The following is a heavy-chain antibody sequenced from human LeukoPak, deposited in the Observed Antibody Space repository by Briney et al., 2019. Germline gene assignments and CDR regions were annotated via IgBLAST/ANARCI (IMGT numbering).Heavy chain of an antibody. CDR3: ARGLETAMTYNDC. CDR2: IYYTGST. V-gene: IGHV4-59*01. J-gene: IGHJ4*02. CDR1: GGSISGYY. D-gene: IGHD5-18*01. Sequence: SETLSLTCTVSGGSISGYYLSWIRQPPGKGLEWIGYIYYTGSTNYNPSLKSRVTISVDTSKNQLSLKLTSVTAADTAVYYCARGLETAMTYNDCWGQGALVTVSS.